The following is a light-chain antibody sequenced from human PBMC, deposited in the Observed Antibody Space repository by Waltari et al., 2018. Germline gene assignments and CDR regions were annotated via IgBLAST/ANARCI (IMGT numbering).Light chain of an antibody. CDR2: EVS. CDR1: SSDIGDYTF. V-gene: IGLV2-14*01. J-gene: IGLJ3*02. CDR3: TSYTRSNTWV. Sequence: QSALTQPASVSGSPGQSITISSTGTSSDIGDYTFFSWYQQFPGKAPKLMIYEVSNRPLGVSNRFSGSKSGNTASLTISGLQAEDEADYYCTSYTRSNTWVFGGGTKVTVL.